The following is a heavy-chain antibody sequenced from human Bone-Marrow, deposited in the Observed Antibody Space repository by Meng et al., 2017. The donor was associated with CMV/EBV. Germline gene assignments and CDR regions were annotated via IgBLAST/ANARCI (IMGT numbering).Heavy chain of an antibody. Sequence: SVKVSCKASGGIFSSYAINWVRQAPGQGLEWMGGIIPLFGTTNFAQKFQGRITITTDESTSTAYMELSSLTSEETAVYYCARVGLPAANNWFDPWGQGTLVTVSS. CDR2: IIPLFGTT. J-gene: IGHJ5*02. CDR3: ARVGLPAANNWFDP. CDR1: GGIFSSYA. D-gene: IGHD2-2*01. V-gene: IGHV1-69*05.